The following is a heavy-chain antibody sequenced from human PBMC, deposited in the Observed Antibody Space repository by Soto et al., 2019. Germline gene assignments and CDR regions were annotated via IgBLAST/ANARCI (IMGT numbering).Heavy chain of an antibody. CDR3: ARLYYGSGSSPYYYYGMDV. D-gene: IGHD3-10*01. CDR2: ISGSSTTI. Sequence: PGGSLRLSCAASGFTFSFYSMNWVRQAPGKGLEWVSYISGSSTTIYYADSVKGRFTISRDNAKNSPYLQMNSLRDEDTAVYYCARLYYGSGSSPYYYYGMDVWGQGTTVTVSS. CDR1: GFTFSFYS. J-gene: IGHJ6*02. V-gene: IGHV3-48*02.